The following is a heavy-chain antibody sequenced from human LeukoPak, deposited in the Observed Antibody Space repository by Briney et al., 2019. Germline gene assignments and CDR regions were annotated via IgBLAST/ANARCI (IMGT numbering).Heavy chain of an antibody. Sequence: GGSLRLSCAASGFTFSSYSMNWVRQAPGKGLEWVSSICSSSSYIYYADSVKGRFTISRDNAKNSLYLQMNSLRAEDTAVYYCARTGTVAGSFDYWGQGTLVTVSS. CDR3: ARTGTVAGSFDY. J-gene: IGHJ4*02. CDR1: GFTFSSYS. CDR2: ICSSSSYI. D-gene: IGHD6-19*01. V-gene: IGHV3-21*01.